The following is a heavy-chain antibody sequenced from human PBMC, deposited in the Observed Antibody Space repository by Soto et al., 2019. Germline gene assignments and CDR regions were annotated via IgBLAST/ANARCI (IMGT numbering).Heavy chain of an antibody. CDR3: ATPGGIVATDYYYGMDV. CDR1: GGTFSSYA. CDR2: IIPIFGTA. V-gene: IGHV1-69*12. J-gene: IGHJ6*02. Sequence: QVQLVQSGAEVKKPGSSVKVSCKASGGTFSSYAISWVRQAPGQGLEWMGGIIPIFGTANYAQKFQGRVTITADESTSTAYMELSSLRSEDTAVYYCATPGGIVATDYYYGMDVWGQGTTVTVSS. D-gene: IGHD5-12*01.